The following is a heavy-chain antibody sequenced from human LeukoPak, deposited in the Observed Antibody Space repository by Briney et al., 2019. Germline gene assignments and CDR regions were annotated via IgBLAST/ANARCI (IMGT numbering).Heavy chain of an antibody. J-gene: IGHJ5*02. D-gene: IGHD3-10*02. CDR3: AREATMLTNWFDP. Sequence: AASVKVSCKASGYTFTGYYMHWVRQATGQGLEWMGWINPNRGGTNYAQKFQGRVTMTRATSISTAYMELSRLRSDDTAVYYCAREATMLTNWFDPWGQGTLVTVSS. CDR2: INPNRGGT. CDR1: GYTFTGYY. V-gene: IGHV1-2*02.